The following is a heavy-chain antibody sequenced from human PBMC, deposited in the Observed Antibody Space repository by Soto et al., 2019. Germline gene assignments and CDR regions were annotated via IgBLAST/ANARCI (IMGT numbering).Heavy chain of an antibody. D-gene: IGHD5-18*01. V-gene: IGHV4-61*01. CDR3: ARQRVAPAQYYFDF. CDR2: ITDIGST. CDR1: GGSVSSGSYF. J-gene: IGHJ4*02. Sequence: NPSETLSLTCAVSGGSVSSGSYFWTWIRQPPGKRLEWIGYITDIGSTSYNPSLNSRVTILTDTTKNLFSLNLRSVTAADTAVYYCARQRVAPAQYYFDFWGQGIPVTSPQ.